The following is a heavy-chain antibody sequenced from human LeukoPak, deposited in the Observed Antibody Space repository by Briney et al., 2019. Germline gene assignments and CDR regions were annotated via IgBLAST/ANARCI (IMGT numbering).Heavy chain of an antibody. J-gene: IGHJ4*02. D-gene: IGHD3-22*01. CDR3: ARLYDGSAYHADHFDY. V-gene: IGHV3-23*01. Sequence: GGSLRLSCAASGFTFSSYAMSWVRQAPGKGLEWVSGISGSGGSTNYADSVKGRFTISRDNAKNSLYLQMNSLRAEDTAVYYCARLYDGSAYHADHFDYWGQGTLVIVSS. CDR1: GFTFSSYA. CDR2: ISGSGGST.